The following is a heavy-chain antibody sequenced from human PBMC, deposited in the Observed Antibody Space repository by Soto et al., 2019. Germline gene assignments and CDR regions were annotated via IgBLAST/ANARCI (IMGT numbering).Heavy chain of an antibody. CDR3: ARQGSWPYYYYGLDV. V-gene: IGHV1-18*01. Sequence: GPEVRKPGASVKVFCEASGYTFTTSGISWVRQVPGQGLEWMGWISTYNGDTNSAQNFQGRVLMTADTSTGTAYMELMSLKSDDTAVYYCARQGSWPYYYYGLDVWGQGTTVTVSS. CDR1: GYTFTTSG. D-gene: IGHD1-26*01. J-gene: IGHJ6*02. CDR2: ISTYNGDT.